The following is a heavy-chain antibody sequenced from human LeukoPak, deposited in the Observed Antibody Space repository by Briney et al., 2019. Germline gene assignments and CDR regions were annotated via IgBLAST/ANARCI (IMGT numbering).Heavy chain of an antibody. Sequence: SETLSLTCTVSGGSISSYHWSWLRQPPGKGLEWLGYIYTSGSTNYNPSLKSRVTISVNPSKNQFSPKLNSVTAADTAVYYCARHRGSYYPYYYYMDVWGKGTTVTVSS. J-gene: IGHJ6*03. D-gene: IGHD1-26*01. V-gene: IGHV4-4*09. CDR1: GGSISSYH. CDR3: ARHRGSYYPYYYYMDV. CDR2: IYTSGST.